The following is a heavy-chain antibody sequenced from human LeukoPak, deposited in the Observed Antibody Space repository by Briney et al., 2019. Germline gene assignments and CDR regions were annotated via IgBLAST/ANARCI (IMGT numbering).Heavy chain of an antibody. J-gene: IGHJ4*02. CDR3: ARRYCSSTSCLIDY. D-gene: IGHD2-2*01. Sequence: GGSLRLSCAASGFTFSDHYMDWVRQAPGKGLEWVSYISSSGATIYYADSVKGRFTISRDNAKNSLYLQMNSLRAEDTAVYYCARRYCSSTSCLIDYWGQGTLVTVSS. CDR2: ISSSGATI. V-gene: IGHV3-11*04. CDR1: GFTFSDHY.